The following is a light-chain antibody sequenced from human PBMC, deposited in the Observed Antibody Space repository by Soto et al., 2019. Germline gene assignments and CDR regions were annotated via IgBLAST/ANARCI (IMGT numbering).Light chain of an antibody. Sequence: DIQVTQSPYSLSASVGDRVTITCRASQSISDFLNWYQQKPGKAPKLLIYAASTLQRGVPSRFSGSGSGTEFTLTISSLQPEDFATYYCQQYNSYSLTFGGGTKVDIK. CDR1: QSISDF. CDR3: QQYNSYSLT. J-gene: IGKJ4*01. V-gene: IGKV1-17*01. CDR2: AAS.